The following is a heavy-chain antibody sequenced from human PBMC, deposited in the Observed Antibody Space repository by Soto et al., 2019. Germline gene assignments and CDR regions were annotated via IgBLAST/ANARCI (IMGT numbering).Heavy chain of an antibody. CDR2: IKSKTDGGTA. J-gene: IGHJ3*01. V-gene: IGHV3-15*07. Sequence: EVQLMESGGGLVKPGGSLRLSCAASGLTFSNAWMNWVRQAPGKGPEWVGRIKSKTDGGTADYVAPVKGRFTISRDDTKNTLFLQMNSLRTADIPVYYCTSHYDGYGIAAFARWGQGTMVTVSS. CDR3: TSHYDGYGIAAFAR. CDR1: GLTFSNAW. D-gene: IGHD2-21*01.